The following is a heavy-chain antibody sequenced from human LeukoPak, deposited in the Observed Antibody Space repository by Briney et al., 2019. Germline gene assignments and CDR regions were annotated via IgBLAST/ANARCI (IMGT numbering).Heavy chain of an antibody. V-gene: IGHV4-59*01. CDR3: ARGLYSSSWYDGGGFDY. D-gene: IGHD6-13*01. CDR1: GGSISGFY. CDR2: IYYSGST. J-gene: IGHJ4*02. Sequence: SETLSFTCTVSGGSISGFYWSWIRQPPGKGLEWIGYIYYSGSTNYNPSLKSRVTISVDTSKNQFSLKLSSVTAADTAVYYCARGLYSSSWYDGGGFDYWGQGTLVTVSS.